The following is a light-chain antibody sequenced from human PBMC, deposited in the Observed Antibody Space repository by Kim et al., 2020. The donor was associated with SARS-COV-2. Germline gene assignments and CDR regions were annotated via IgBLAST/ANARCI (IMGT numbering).Light chain of an antibody. CDR2: GAS. V-gene: IGKV3-20*01. Sequence: LSPGERATLSCRASQNVRRSYLAWYQEKPGQAPRLLISGASSRATGIPDRFSGSGSGTDFTLTISSLEPEDFAIYYCQQYGTSPLTFGGGTKLEI. J-gene: IGKJ4*01. CDR3: QQYGTSPLT. CDR1: QNVRRSY.